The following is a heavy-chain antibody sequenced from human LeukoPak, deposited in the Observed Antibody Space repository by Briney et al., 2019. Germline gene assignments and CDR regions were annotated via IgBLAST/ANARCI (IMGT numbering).Heavy chain of an antibody. V-gene: IGHV4-59*01. CDR2: IYYTGT. CDR1: GGSFSDYY. D-gene: IGHD7-27*01. J-gene: IGHJ4*02. CDR3: ASRKLGNDY. Sequence: SETLSLTCTASGGSFSDYYLSGIRQSPGKGLEWIGYIYYTGTSDNPSLQSRGTISADTSKDQFSLNLSSVTAADTDVYYCASRKLGNDYWGQGTLVTVSS.